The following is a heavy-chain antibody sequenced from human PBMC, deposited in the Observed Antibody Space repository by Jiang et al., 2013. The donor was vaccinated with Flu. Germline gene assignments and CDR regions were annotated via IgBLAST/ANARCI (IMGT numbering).Heavy chain of an antibody. CDR1: GYTFTSYN. CDR2: ISADNGNT. CDR3: ARVTADFWSGYYATYWYFDL. V-gene: IGHV1-18*01. D-gene: IGHD3-3*01. Sequence: GAEVKKPGSSVKVSCKASGYTFTSYNISWVRQAPGQGLEWMGWISADNGNTNYAQKLQGRVTMTTDTSTRTAYMELRSLRSDDTAVYYCARVTADFWSGYYATYWYFDLWGRGTLVTVSS. J-gene: IGHJ2*01.